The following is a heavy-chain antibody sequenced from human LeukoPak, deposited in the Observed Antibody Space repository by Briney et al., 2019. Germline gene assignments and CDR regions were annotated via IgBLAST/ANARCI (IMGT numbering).Heavy chain of an antibody. J-gene: IGHJ4*02. V-gene: IGHV3-48*03. CDR2: ISSSGSTI. D-gene: IGHD3-22*01. CDR1: GFTFSSYE. Sequence: GGSLRLSCAASGFTFSSYEMNWVRQAPGKGLEWVSYISSSGSTIYYADSVKGRFTISRDNAKNSLYLQMNSPRAEDTAVYYCARELQYYYDSSGYHDYWGQGTLVTVSS. CDR3: ARELQYYYDSSGYHDY.